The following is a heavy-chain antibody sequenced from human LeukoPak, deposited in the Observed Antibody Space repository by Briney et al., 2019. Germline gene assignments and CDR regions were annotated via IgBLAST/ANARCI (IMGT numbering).Heavy chain of an antibody. V-gene: IGHV4-30-2*01. Sequence: SQTLSLTCAVSGGSISSGGYSWSWIRQPPGKGLEWIGYIYHSGSTYYNPSLKSRVTISVDRSKNQFSLKLSSVTAADTAVYYCARVRAVTIFDYWGQGTLVTVSS. CDR1: GGSISSGGYS. J-gene: IGHJ4*02. CDR3: ARVRAVTIFDY. CDR2: IYHSGST. D-gene: IGHD4-17*01.